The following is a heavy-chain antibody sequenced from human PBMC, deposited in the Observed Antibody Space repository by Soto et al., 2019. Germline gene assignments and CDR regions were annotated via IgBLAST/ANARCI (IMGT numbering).Heavy chain of an antibody. CDR3: TRDGGGKYYGGFDT. CDR1: GFNFNTYW. CDR2: INSDGTST. Sequence: EVQLVESGGGLVQPGGCLRLSCEISGFNFNTYWMPWVRQAPGEGGVWVSRINSDGTSTDYADSVKGRFTISRDNAKKTLYLDMSSLSVDDTAVYYCTRDGGGKYYGGFDTWGQGTLVTVSS. J-gene: IGHJ4*02. V-gene: IGHV3-74*01. D-gene: IGHD3-3*01.